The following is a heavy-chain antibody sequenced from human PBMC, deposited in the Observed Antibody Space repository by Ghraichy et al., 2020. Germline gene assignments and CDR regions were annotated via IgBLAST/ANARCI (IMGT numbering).Heavy chain of an antibody. CDR1: GFTFSSYA. D-gene: IGHD6-13*01. CDR3: AKVTAAGTASFSPFDY. Sequence: GESLNISCAASGFTFSSYAMSWVRQAPGKGLGWVSAISGSGGSTYYADSVKGRFTISRDNSKNTLYLQMNSLRAEDTAVYYCAKVTAAGTASFSPFDYWGQGTLATVPP. CDR2: ISGSGGST. V-gene: IGHV3-23*01. J-gene: IGHJ4*02.